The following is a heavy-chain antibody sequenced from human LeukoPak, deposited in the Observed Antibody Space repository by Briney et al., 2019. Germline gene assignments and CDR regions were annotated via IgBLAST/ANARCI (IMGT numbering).Heavy chain of an antibody. CDR3: ARAGGTYYGIAFDI. V-gene: IGHV3-7*01. Sequence: GGSLRLSCAASGFTFSSYWMSWVRQAPGKGLEWVANIKQDGSEKCYVDSVKGRFTSSSDNAKNPLYLQMNRLRAEDTAVYYCARAGGTYYGIAFDIWGQGTMVTVSS. CDR2: IKQDGSEK. CDR1: GFTFSSYW. D-gene: IGHD1-26*01. J-gene: IGHJ3*02.